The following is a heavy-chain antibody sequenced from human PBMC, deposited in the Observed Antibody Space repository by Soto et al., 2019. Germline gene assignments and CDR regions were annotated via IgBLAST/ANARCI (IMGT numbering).Heavy chain of an antibody. CDR3: ARVGIADRLDAFDM. D-gene: IGHD6-6*01. V-gene: IGHV3-7*01. CDR2: INQDGSEK. J-gene: IGHJ3*02. CDR1: GFNFRTYW. Sequence: GGSLRLSCAASGFNFRTYWMIWVRQAPGKGLEWVANINQDGSEKNYVDSAKGRFTISRDNAKNSLYLQMSSLRVEDTAVFYCARVGIADRLDAFDMWGQGTMVTVSS.